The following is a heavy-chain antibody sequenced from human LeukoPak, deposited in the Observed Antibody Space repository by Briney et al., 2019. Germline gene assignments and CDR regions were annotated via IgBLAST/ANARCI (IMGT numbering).Heavy chain of an antibody. V-gene: IGHV4-30-2*01. J-gene: IGHJ4*02. CDR3: ARRGLGGYRSYYFDY. CDR2: IYHSGST. CDR1: GGSISSGGYS. Sequence: PSQTLSLTCAVSGGSISSGGYSWSWIRQPPGKGLEWIGYIYHSGSTYYNPSLKSRVTISVDRSKNQFSLKLSSVTAADTAVYYCARRGLGGYRSYYFDYWGQGTLVTVSS. D-gene: IGHD3-16*02.